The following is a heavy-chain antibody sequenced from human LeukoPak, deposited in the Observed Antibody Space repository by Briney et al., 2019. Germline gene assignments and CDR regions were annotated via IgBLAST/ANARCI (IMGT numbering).Heavy chain of an antibody. Sequence: ASVKVSCKAPGGTFSSYAISWVRQAPGQGLEWMGGIIPIFGTANYAQKFQGRVTITADESTSTAYMELSSLRSEDTAVYYCARDGGTMIDFDYWGQGTLVTVSS. CDR1: GGTFSSYA. CDR2: IIPIFGTA. D-gene: IGHD3-22*01. CDR3: ARDGGTMIDFDY. J-gene: IGHJ4*02. V-gene: IGHV1-69*13.